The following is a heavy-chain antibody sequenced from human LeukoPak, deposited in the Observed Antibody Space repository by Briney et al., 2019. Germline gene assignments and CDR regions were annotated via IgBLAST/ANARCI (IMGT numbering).Heavy chain of an antibody. Sequence: PGGSLRLSCAASGFTFSSYEMNWVRQAPGKGLEWVSYISSSCSTIYYADSVKGRFTISRDNAKNSLYLQMNSLRAEDTAVYYCARVGIVVVVAATGSGFDYWGQGTLVTVSS. D-gene: IGHD2-15*01. J-gene: IGHJ4*02. V-gene: IGHV3-48*03. CDR2: ISSSCSTI. CDR3: ARVGIVVVVAATGSGFDY. CDR1: GFTFSSYE.